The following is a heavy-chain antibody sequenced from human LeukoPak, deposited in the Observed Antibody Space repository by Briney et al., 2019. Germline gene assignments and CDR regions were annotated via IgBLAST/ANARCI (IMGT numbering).Heavy chain of an antibody. CDR2: INAGNGNT. D-gene: IGHD3-22*01. Sequence: ASVKVSCKASGYTFTSYDINWVRQATGQRLEWMGWINAGNGNTKYSQKFQGRVTITRDTSASTAYMELSSLRSEDTAVYYCARSVYYDSSGRYGMDVWGQGTTVTVSS. CDR1: GYTFTSYD. CDR3: ARSVYYDSSGRYGMDV. J-gene: IGHJ6*02. V-gene: IGHV1-3*01.